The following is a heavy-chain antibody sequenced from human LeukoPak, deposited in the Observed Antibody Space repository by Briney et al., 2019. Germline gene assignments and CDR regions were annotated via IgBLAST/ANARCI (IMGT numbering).Heavy chain of an antibody. CDR2: LSYDGSNE. D-gene: IGHD6-13*01. V-gene: IGHV3-30*18. CDR3: AKDRSSSWSFDY. Sequence: GRSLRLSCTASGFMFSSNGMQWVRQAPGKGLERVAVLSYDGSNEYYADSVKGRFTISRDNSKNTLFLQMNSLRADDTAVYYCAKDRSSSWSFDYWGQGTLVTVSS. J-gene: IGHJ4*02. CDR1: GFMFSSNG.